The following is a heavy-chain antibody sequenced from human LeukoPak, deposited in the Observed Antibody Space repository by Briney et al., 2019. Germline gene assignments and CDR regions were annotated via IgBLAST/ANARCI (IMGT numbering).Heavy chain of an antibody. CDR2: IYYSGST. J-gene: IGHJ6*03. V-gene: IGHV4-59*08. D-gene: IGHD3-3*01. CDR3: ATYYDFWSGPLMDV. CDR1: GGSISSYY. Sequence: SETLSLTCTVSGGSISSYYWSWIRQPPGKGLEWIGYIYYSGSTNYNPSLKSRVTISVDTSKNQFSLKLSSVTAADTAVYYCATYYDFWSGPLMDVWGKGTTVTVPS.